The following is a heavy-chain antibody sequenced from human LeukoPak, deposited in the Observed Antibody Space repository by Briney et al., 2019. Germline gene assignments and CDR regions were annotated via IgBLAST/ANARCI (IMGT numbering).Heavy chain of an antibody. V-gene: IGHV1-2*02. CDR2: INPNSGGT. CDR1: GYTFTSYY. D-gene: IGHD2-15*01. J-gene: IGHJ4*02. Sequence: AASVKVSCKASGYTFTSYYMHWVRQAPGQGLEWMGWINPNSGGTNYAQKFQGRVTMTRDTSISTAYMELSRLRSDDTAVYYCARDSSRVVAARPPLGYWGQGTLVTVSS. CDR3: ARDSSRVVAARPPLGY.